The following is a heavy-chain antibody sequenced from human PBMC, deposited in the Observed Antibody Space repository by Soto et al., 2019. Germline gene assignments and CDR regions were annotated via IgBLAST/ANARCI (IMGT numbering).Heavy chain of an antibody. Sequence: QVQLQESGPGLVKPSETLSLTCTVSGGSVNNISDYWSWVRQPPGKGLEWIGYIYNSGSADYNPSLVSRVPISLDTSKNQCSLKLSSVATADTAVYYCERGVVFGYYYYHMDLWGQGPTVTVSS. V-gene: IGHV4-61*01. CDR2: IYNSGSA. D-gene: IGHD3-10*01. J-gene: IGHJ6*02. CDR1: GGSVNNISDY. CDR3: ERGVVFGYYYYHMDL.